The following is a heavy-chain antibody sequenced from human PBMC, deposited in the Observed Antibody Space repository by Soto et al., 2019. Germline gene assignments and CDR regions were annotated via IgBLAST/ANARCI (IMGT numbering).Heavy chain of an antibody. J-gene: IGHJ4*02. CDR2: IWYDGSNK. Sequence: QVQLVESGGGVVQPGRSLRLSCAASGFTFSSYGMHWVRQAPGKGLEWVAVIWYDGSNKYYADSVKGRFTISRDNSKNTLYLQMNSLRAEDTAVYYCARDLALHIAGSFDYWGQGTLVTVSS. V-gene: IGHV3-33*01. CDR1: GFTFSSYG. D-gene: IGHD2-21*01. CDR3: ARDLALHIAGSFDY.